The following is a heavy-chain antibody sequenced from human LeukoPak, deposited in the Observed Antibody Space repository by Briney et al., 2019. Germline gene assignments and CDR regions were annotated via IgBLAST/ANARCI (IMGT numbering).Heavy chain of an antibody. CDR2: ISSDGGTT. V-gene: IGHV3-23*01. CDR3: ASLYSTYY. CDR1: GLTFNSYA. Sequence: GGSLRLSCAASGLTFNSYALTWVRQAPGKGLECVSGISSDGGTTYYADSVKGRFAISRDNSKNTLYLQMNSLRAEDTALYYCASLYSTYYWGQGTLVTVSS. D-gene: IGHD6-13*01. J-gene: IGHJ4*02.